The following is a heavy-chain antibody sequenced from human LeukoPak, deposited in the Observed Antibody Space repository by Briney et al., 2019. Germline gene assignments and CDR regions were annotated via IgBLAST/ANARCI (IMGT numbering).Heavy chain of an antibody. D-gene: IGHD4-11*01. Sequence: GGSLRLSCAASGFTFSSFAMSWVRQAPGKGLEWVSTISGSGGSTYYTDSVKGRFTISRDNAKNSVYLQMNSLGADDTAVYYCATYSILNAREFRYWGQGTLVTVTS. V-gene: IGHV3-23*01. J-gene: IGHJ1*01. CDR2: ISGSGGST. CDR3: ATYSILNAREFRY. CDR1: GFTFSSFA.